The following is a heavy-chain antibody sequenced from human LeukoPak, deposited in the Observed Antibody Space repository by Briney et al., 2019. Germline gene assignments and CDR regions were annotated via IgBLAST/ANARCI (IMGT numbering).Heavy chain of an antibody. CDR3: ARDRAMVTPYFDY. Sequence: GGSLRLSCAASGFTFSDYYMSWIRQAPGKGLEWVSYISGSGSTIYYADSVKGRFTISRDNAKNSLYLQMNSLRAEDTAVYYCARDRAMVTPYFDYWGQGTLVTVSS. J-gene: IGHJ4*02. D-gene: IGHD5-18*01. CDR2: ISGSGSTI. CDR1: GFTFSDYY. V-gene: IGHV3-11*04.